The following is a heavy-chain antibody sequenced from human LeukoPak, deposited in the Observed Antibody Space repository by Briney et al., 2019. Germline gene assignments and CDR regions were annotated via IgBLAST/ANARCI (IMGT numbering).Heavy chain of an antibody. Sequence: PSETLSLTCAVSGGSFSGYYWNWIRQPPGNGLEWIGEINPSGGTNYSPSLKSRVTISVNTSTNQFSLKVTPVTAADTAVYYCARGGVGSSMYFDYWGQGTLVTVSS. CDR2: INPSGGT. D-gene: IGHD6-6*01. J-gene: IGHJ4*02. CDR1: GGSFSGYY. CDR3: ARGGVGSSMYFDY. V-gene: IGHV4-34*01.